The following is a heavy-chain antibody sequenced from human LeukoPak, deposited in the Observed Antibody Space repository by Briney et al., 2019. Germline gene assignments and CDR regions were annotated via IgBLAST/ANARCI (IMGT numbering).Heavy chain of an antibody. Sequence: ASVKGSCKASGYTVTSYGISWVGQAPGQGVEWMGWISAYNGNTNYAQKLQGRVTMTTDPSTSTAYMELRSLRSDDTAVYYCARAGLGYCSSTSCTYYYYGMDVWGQGTTVTVSS. CDR1: GYTVTSYG. CDR3: ARAGLGYCSSTSCTYYYYGMDV. V-gene: IGHV1-18*04. CDR2: ISAYNGNT. D-gene: IGHD2-2*01. J-gene: IGHJ6*02.